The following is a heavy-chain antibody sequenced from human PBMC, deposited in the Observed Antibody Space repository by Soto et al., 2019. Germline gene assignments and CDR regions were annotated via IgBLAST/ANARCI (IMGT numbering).Heavy chain of an antibody. CDR1: GFTFSSYG. V-gene: IGHV3-33*06. Sequence: GGSLRLSCAASGFTFSSYGMHWVRQAPGKGLEWVAVIWYDGTNKYYADSVKGRFTISRDNSKNTLYLQMNSLRAEDTAVYYCAKEGGIQSGYYFDYWGQGTLVTVSS. CDR2: IWYDGTNK. J-gene: IGHJ4*02. D-gene: IGHD2-2*03. CDR3: AKEGGIQSGYYFDY.